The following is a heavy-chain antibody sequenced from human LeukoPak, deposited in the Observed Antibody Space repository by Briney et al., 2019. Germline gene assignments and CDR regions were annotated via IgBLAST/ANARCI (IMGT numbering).Heavy chain of an antibody. CDR2: IYYSGST. CDR3: ARDNPPEAFDI. V-gene: IGHV4-59*01. CDR1: GGSISSYY. D-gene: IGHD1-14*01. J-gene: IGHJ3*02. Sequence: PSETLSLTCTVSGGSISSYYWSWIRQPPGKGLEWIGYIYYSGSTNYNPSLKSRVTISVDTSKNRFSLKLSSVTAADTAVYYCARDNPPEAFDIWGQGTRVTVSS.